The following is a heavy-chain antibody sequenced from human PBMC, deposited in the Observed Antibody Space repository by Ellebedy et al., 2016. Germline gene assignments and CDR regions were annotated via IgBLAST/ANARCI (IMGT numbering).Heavy chain of an antibody. CDR3: AKKNNWNDVSYYYYYGMDV. CDR1: GFTFNTYA. V-gene: IGHV3-23*01. CDR2: ISGSGGST. D-gene: IGHD1-1*01. Sequence: GESLKISXAASGFTFNTYAMSWVRQAPGKGLEWVSAISGSGGSTYYADSVKGRFTISRDNSKNTLYLQMNSLRAEDTAVYYCAKKNNWNDVSYYYYYGMDVWGQGTTVTVSS. J-gene: IGHJ6*02.